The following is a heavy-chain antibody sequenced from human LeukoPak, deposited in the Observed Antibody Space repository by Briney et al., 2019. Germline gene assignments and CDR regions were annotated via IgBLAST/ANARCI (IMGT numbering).Heavy chain of an antibody. Sequence: SETLSLTCTVSGGSISSSSYYWGWIRPPPGMGLEWIGSIYYSGSTYYNPSLKSRVTISVDTSKNQFSLKLGSVTAADTAVYYCARTPAAFDYWGQGTLVTVSS. CDR1: GGSISSSSYY. CDR3: ARTPAAFDY. V-gene: IGHV4-39*01. J-gene: IGHJ4*02. D-gene: IGHD2-2*01. CDR2: IYYSGST.